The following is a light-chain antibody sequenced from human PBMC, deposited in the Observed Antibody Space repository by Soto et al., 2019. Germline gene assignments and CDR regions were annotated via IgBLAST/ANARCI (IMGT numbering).Light chain of an antibody. V-gene: IGKV3-20*01. CDR1: QTVPSNY. CDR2: AAS. J-gene: IGKJ4*01. Sequence: EILLTQSPGTLSLPPGDRATVSCRAGQTVPSNYVAWYQRKHGQAPRLLIYAASTRDTGIPDRFSGSASGTVFTLTITRLEPEDFEVYYCQQYGTLPLTFGGGTKVDIK. CDR3: QQYGTLPLT.